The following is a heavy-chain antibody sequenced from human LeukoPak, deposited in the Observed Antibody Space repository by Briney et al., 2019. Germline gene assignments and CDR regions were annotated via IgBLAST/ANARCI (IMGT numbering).Heavy chain of an antibody. V-gene: IGHV2-5*02. CDR2: IYWDDDK. Sequence: SGPTLVKPTQTLTLTCTFSGFSLSTSGVGVGWIRQPPGKALEWLALIYWDDDKRYSSSLKSRLTITKDTSKNQVVLTMTNMDPVDTATYYCAHSLYYYGSGSYYNWYYFDYWGQGTLVTVSS. CDR1: GFSLSTSGVG. D-gene: IGHD3-10*01. J-gene: IGHJ4*02. CDR3: AHSLYYYGSGSYYNWYYFDY.